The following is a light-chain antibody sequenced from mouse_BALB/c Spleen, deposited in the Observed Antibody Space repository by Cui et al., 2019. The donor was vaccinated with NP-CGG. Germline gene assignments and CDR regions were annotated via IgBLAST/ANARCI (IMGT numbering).Light chain of an antibody. CDR1: TGSVTTSNY. CDR2: GTN. V-gene: IGLV1*01. CDR3: ALWYSNHWV. Sequence: QAVVTQESALTPSPGETVTLTCRSSTGSVTTSNYANWVQEKPDHLFTGLIGGTNNRAPGVPARFSGSLIGDKAALTITGAQTEYEAIYFCALWYSNHWVFGGGTKLTVL. J-gene: IGLJ1*01.